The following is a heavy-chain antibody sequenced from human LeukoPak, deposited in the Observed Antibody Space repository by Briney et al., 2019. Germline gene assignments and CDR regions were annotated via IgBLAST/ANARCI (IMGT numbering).Heavy chain of an antibody. Sequence: ASVTVSCKASGYTFTGYYMHWVRQAPGQGLEWMGWINPNSGGTNYAQKFQGRVTMTRDTSISTAYMELSRLRSDDTAVYYCARKDRTSYYDFWSGYSEPFDYWGQGTLVTVSS. CDR3: ARKDRTSYYDFWSGYSEPFDY. J-gene: IGHJ4*02. CDR1: GYTFTGYY. CDR2: INPNSGGT. D-gene: IGHD3-3*01. V-gene: IGHV1-2*02.